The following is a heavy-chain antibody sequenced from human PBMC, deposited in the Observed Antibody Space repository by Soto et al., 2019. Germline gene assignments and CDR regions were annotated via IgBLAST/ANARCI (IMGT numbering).Heavy chain of an antibody. CDR2: IYYSGST. J-gene: IGHJ5*02. Sequence: SETLSLTCTVSGGSISSGDYYWSWIRQPPGKGLEWIGYIYYSGSTYYNPSLKSRVTISVDTSKNQFSLKLSSVTAADTAVYYCARERPDGSRLDPWGQGTSVTVSS. D-gene: IGHD6-13*01. V-gene: IGHV4-30-4*01. CDR1: GGSISSGDYY. CDR3: ARERPDGSRLDP.